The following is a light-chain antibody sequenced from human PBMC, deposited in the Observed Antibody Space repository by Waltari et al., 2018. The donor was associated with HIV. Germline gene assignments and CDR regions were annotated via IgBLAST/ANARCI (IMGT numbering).Light chain of an antibody. CDR3: AAWDDNVNGL. V-gene: IGLV1-44*01. CDR2: DDN. J-gene: IGLJ2*01. CDR1: RSNIGSNS. Sequence: QSVLTQPPSVSGTLGQRVTISCSGRRSNIGSNSVNWYQQLPGTAPKLLISDDNRRPSGVPDRFSGSKSGTSASLAISGLQSEDEADYYCAAWDDNVNGLFGGGTKLTVL.